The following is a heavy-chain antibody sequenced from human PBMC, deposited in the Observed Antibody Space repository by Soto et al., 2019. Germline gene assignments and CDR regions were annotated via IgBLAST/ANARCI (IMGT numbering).Heavy chain of an antibody. J-gene: IGHJ6*02. Sequence: QVQLVQSGAEVKKPGSSVKVSCKASGGTFGSYAISWVRQAPGQGLEWMGGIIPIPGTANYAQQFQGRVTIAADESTRTAYMELSSLRSEDTAVYYCARSQGSSTSLEIYYYYYYGMDVWGQGTTVTVSS. V-gene: IGHV1-69*01. CDR2: IIPIPGTA. D-gene: IGHD2-2*01. CDR1: GGTFGSYA. CDR3: ARSQGSSTSLEIYYYYYYGMDV.